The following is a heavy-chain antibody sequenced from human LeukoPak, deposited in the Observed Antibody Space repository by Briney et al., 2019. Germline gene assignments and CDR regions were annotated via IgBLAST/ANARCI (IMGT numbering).Heavy chain of an antibody. D-gene: IGHD5-12*01. CDR2: FDPEDGET. CDR3: ATSSMYSGYDSGYYYYYYGMDV. V-gene: IGHV1-24*01. CDR1: GYTLTELS. Sequence: ASVKVSCKVSGYTLTELSMHWVRQAPGKGLEWMGGFDPEDGETIYAQKFQGRVTMTEDTSTDTAYMELSSLRSEDTAVYYCATSSMYSGYDSGYYYYYYGMDVWGQGATVTVFS. J-gene: IGHJ6*02.